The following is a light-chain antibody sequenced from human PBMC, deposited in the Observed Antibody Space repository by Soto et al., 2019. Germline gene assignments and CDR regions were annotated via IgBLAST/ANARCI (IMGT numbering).Light chain of an antibody. CDR1: QGISSA. CDR3: HQFNSYLIT. Sequence: AIQFTQSPSSLSASVGDRVTITCRASQGISSALAWYQQKPGKAPKLLIYDASSLESGVPSRFSGSGSGTDFTLTTSSLQPEDLATYYCHQFNSYLITFGQGTRLEIK. V-gene: IGKV1-13*02. CDR2: DAS. J-gene: IGKJ5*01.